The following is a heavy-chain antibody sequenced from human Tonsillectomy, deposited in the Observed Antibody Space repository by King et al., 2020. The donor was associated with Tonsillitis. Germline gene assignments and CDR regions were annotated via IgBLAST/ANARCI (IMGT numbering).Heavy chain of an antibody. CDR1: GYIFTNSW. Sequence: VQLVESGAEVKKPGESLKISCRGSGYIFTNSWIAWVRQMPGKGLEWMGIIYPGDSDARYSPSFQGQVTIPADKSINTAYLQWSSLKASDTAMYYCARQSTFSSSWYTYFDYWDQGTLVTVSS. CDR3: ARQSTFSSSWYTYFDY. V-gene: IGHV5-51*01. J-gene: IGHJ4*02. CDR2: IYPGDSDA. D-gene: IGHD6-13*01.